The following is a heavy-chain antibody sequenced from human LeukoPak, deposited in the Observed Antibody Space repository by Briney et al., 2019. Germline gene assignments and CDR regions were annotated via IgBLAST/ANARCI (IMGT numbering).Heavy chain of an antibody. J-gene: IGHJ6*02. D-gene: IGHD5-12*01. Sequence: GESLKISCKGSGYNFTSYWIGWVRQMPGKGLEWMGIIYPGDSDTRYSPSFQGQVTISADKSISTAYLQWSSLKASDTAMYYCARRSLQYSGYDGYGMVVWGQGTTVTVSS. V-gene: IGHV5-51*01. CDR3: ARRSLQYSGYDGYGMVV. CDR1: GYNFTSYW. CDR2: IYPGDSDT.